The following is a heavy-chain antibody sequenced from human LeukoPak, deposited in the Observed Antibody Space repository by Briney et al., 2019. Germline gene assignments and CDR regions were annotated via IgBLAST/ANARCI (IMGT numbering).Heavy chain of an antibody. D-gene: IGHD2-15*01. CDR3: AKSGRIEFRAYFDY. CDR2: IRGSGDST. Sequence: GASLRLSCAASGVSFSDYAMTWVRQAPGKGLEWVSGIRGSGDSTYYADSVKGRFTISRDNSKNTLYLQMNSLRAEDTAVYYCAKSGRIEFRAYFDYWGQGTLVTVSS. J-gene: IGHJ4*02. CDR1: GVSFSDYA. V-gene: IGHV3-23*01.